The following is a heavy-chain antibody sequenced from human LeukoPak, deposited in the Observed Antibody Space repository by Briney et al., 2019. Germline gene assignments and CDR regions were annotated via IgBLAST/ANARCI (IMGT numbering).Heavy chain of an antibody. CDR1: GFTFSSYS. Sequence: GGSLRLSCAASGFTFSSYSMNWVRQAPGKGLEWVSSISSSSSYIYYADSVKGRFTISRDNTKNTVYLQMNSLRAEDTAVYYCARDPVMVTVDSIGQTSTYWGQGTLVTVSS. V-gene: IGHV3-21*01. J-gene: IGHJ4*02. D-gene: IGHD2-21*02. CDR2: ISSSSSYI. CDR3: ARDPVMVTVDSIGQTSTY.